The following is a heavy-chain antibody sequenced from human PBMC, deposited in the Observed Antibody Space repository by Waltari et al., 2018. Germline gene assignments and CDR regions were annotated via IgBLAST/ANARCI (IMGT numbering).Heavy chain of an antibody. CDR1: GFTFSSYE. CDR2: VRSRGRTI. J-gene: IGHJ6*02. Sequence: EVQLVESGGGLVQPGGSLRLSCAASGFTFSSYEMNWVRQAPGKGLEWVSYVRSRGRTIYKADSGKGRFTISRDNAKNSLYLQMNSRRSEDTAVYYCARDQVRFLEWPHYYYYGMDVWGQGTTVTVSS. D-gene: IGHD3-3*01. CDR3: ARDQVRFLEWPHYYYYGMDV. V-gene: IGHV3-48*03.